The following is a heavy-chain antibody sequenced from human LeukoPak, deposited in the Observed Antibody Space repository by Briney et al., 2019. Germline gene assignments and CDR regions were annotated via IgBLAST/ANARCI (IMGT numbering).Heavy chain of an antibody. J-gene: IGHJ5*02. D-gene: IGHD2-2*01. CDR3: ARRVVVPAANWFDP. V-gene: IGHV4-59*08. Sequence: SETLSLTCTVSGVSISSYYWSWIRQPPGKGLEWIGYIYYSGSTNYTPSLKSRVPISVDTSKNQFSLKLSSVTAADTAVYYCARRVVVPAANWFDPWGQGTLVTVSS. CDR2: IYYSGST. CDR1: GVSISSYY.